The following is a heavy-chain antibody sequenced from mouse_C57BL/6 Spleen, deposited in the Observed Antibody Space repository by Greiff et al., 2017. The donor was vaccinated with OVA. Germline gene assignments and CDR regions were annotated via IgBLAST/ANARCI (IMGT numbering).Heavy chain of an antibody. CDR3: ARLPIYYGNYGGFDY. V-gene: IGHV1-55*01. D-gene: IGHD2-1*01. Sequence: VQLQQPGAELVKPGASVKMSCKASGYTFTSYWITWVKQRPGQGLEWIGDIYPGSGSTNYNEKLKSKATLTVDTSSSTAYMQLSSLTSEDSAVYYCARLPIYYGNYGGFDYWGQGTTLTVSS. CDR1: GYTFTSYW. J-gene: IGHJ2*01. CDR2: IYPGSGST.